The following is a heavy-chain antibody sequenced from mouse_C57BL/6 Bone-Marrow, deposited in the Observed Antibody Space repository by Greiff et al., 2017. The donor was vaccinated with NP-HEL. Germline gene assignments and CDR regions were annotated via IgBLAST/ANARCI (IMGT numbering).Heavy chain of an antibody. CDR1: GYTFTDYN. Sequence: EVQLQQSGPELVKPGASVKMSCKASGYTFTDYNMHWVKQSHGKSLEWIGYLNPNNGGTSYNQKFKGKATLTVNKSSSTAYMELRSLTSEDSAVYYCAREGTPYYGSSYYAMDYWGQGTSVTVSS. CDR2: LNPNNGGT. D-gene: IGHD1-1*01. CDR3: AREGTPYYGSSYYAMDY. V-gene: IGHV1-22*01. J-gene: IGHJ4*01.